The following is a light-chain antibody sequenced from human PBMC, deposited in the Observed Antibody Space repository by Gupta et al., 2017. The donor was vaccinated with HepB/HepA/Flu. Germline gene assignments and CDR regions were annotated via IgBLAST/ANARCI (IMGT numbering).Light chain of an antibody. Sequence: DVVMTQSPLSLPVNLGQPSSISCRSSQSVVYTNGIAYLSWFLQRPGQSPRRLIYRVSNRDSGVPDRFRGSGSGTDFTLKISMVDAEADGVYYCMQGTHWPVTFGQGTKVEIK. CDR3: MQGTHWPVT. CDR2: RVS. V-gene: IGKV2-30*01. J-gene: IGKJ1*01. CDR1: QSVVYTNGIAY.